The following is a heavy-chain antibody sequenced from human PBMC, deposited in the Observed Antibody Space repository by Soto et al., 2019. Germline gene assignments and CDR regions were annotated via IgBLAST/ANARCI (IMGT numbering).Heavy chain of an antibody. CDR1: GYTFTSYY. Sequence: QVQLVQSGAEVKKPGASVKVSCKASGYTFTSYYMHWVRQAPGQGLEWMGIINPTSSTSYAQKFQGRVTMTRDTSTSTVYMEPSSLRSEDTAVYYCARVYCSGGSCYGIDYWGQGTLVTVSS. CDR2: INPTSST. CDR3: ARVYCSGGSCYGIDY. V-gene: IGHV1-46*01. J-gene: IGHJ4*02. D-gene: IGHD2-15*01.